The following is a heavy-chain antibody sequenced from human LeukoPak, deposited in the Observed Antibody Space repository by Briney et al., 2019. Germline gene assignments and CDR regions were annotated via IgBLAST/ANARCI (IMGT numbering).Heavy chain of an antibody. Sequence: SQTLSLTRTVSGGSISSGSYYWSWIRQPAGKGLEWIGRIYTSGSTNYNPSLKNRVTISVDTSKNQFSLKLSSVTAADTAVYYCARDESSGWYSDYWGQGTLVTVSS. CDR3: ARDESSGWYSDY. J-gene: IGHJ4*02. V-gene: IGHV4-61*02. CDR2: IYTSGST. D-gene: IGHD6-19*01. CDR1: GGSISSGSYY.